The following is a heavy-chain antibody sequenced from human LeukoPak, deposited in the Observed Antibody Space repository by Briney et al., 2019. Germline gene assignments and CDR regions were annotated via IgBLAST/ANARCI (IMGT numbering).Heavy chain of an antibody. CDR2: IKQDGSEK. V-gene: IGHV3-7*01. CDR1: GFTFSSYW. D-gene: IGHD5-12*01. Sequence: GGSLRLSCAASGFTFSSYWMSWVRQAPGKGLEWVANIKQDGSEKYYVDSVKGRFTISRDNAKNSLYLQMNSLRAEDTAVYYCARDRGSWIDGVGWFDPWGQGTLVTVSS. J-gene: IGHJ5*02. CDR3: ARDRGSWIDGVGWFDP.